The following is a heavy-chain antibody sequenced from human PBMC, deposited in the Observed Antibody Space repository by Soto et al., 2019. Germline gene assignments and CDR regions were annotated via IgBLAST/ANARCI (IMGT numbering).Heavy chain of an antibody. J-gene: IGHJ5*02. CDR2: ISGSGGST. CDR1: GFTFSSYA. V-gene: IGHV3-23*01. Sequence: GGSLRLSCAASGFTFSSYAMSWVRQAPGKGLEWVSAISGSGGSTYYADSVKGRFTISRDNSKNTLYLQMNSLRAEDTAVYYCAKDRGLSFDYYGSGSYNWFDPWGQGTLVTVSS. CDR3: AKDRGLSFDYYGSGSYNWFDP. D-gene: IGHD3-10*01.